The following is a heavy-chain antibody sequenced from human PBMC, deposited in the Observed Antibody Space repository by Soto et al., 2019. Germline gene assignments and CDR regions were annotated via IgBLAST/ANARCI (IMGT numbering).Heavy chain of an antibody. J-gene: IGHJ6*04. CDR2: INDDGNEK. Sequence: EGQLVESGGGLVQPGGSLRLSCAASDVAFAAQWMIWVRQAPGLGLEWVANINDDGNEKYLVDSVKGRLTISRDNAKKLMYLQMNSLRDDDTAVYYCVRDLRRTGVHTWGRSGIIGVWGKGTTVTGSS. V-gene: IGHV3-7*01. CDR3: VRDLRRTGVHTWGRSGIIGV. D-gene: IGHD1-26*01. CDR1: DVAFAAQW.